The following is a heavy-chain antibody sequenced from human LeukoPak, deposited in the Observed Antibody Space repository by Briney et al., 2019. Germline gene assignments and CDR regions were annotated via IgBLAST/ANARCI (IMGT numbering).Heavy chain of an antibody. Sequence: GGSLRLSCEASGFTFDAYGMSWVRQAPGKGLEWVSGINWNGDYTDYADSVKGRFTISRDNAKNSLHLQMNSLRAEDTAFYYCARTFYSHGWYVDHWGQGTLVTVSS. CDR2: INWNGDYT. CDR1: GFTFDAYG. D-gene: IGHD6-19*01. CDR3: ARTFYSHGWYVDH. V-gene: IGHV3-20*04. J-gene: IGHJ5*02.